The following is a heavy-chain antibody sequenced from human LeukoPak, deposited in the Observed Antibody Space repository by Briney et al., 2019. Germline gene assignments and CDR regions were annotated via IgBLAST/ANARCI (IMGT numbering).Heavy chain of an antibody. Sequence: PGGSLRVCCAASGFTFSSYAMSWVRQAPGKGLEWVSGISGSGGSTYYADSVKGRFTISRDNAKNSLYLQMNSLRADDTAVYYCARFSAGGSYYYYMDVWGKGTTVTVSS. CDR2: ISGSGGST. D-gene: IGHD6-25*01. V-gene: IGHV3-23*01. CDR3: ARFSAGGSYYYYMDV. J-gene: IGHJ6*03. CDR1: GFTFSSYA.